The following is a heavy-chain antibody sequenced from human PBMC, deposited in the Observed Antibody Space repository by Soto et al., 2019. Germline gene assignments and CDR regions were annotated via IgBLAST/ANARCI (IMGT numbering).Heavy chain of an antibody. J-gene: IGHJ5*02. D-gene: IGHD3-10*01. CDR2: IYYSGST. V-gene: IGHV4-59*08. CDR3: ARWFGESPRYNWFDP. Sequence: PSETLSLTCTVSGGSISSYYWSWIRQPPGKGLEWIGYIYYSGSTNYNPSLKSRVTISVDTSKNQFSLKLSSVTAADTAVYYCARWFGESPRYNWFDPWGQGTLVTVS. CDR1: GGSISSYY.